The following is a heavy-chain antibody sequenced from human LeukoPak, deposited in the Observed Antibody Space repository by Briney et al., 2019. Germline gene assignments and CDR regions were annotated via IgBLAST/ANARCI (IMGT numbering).Heavy chain of an antibody. J-gene: IGHJ6*02. CDR2: IYHSGST. CDR1: GYSISSGYY. CDR3: AREDCGGDCYRPPNYYYYGMDV. V-gene: IGHV4-38-2*02. D-gene: IGHD2-21*02. Sequence: PSETLSLTCTVSGYSISSGYYWGWIRQPPGKGLEWIGSIYHSGSTYYNPSLKSRVTISVDTSKNQFSLKLSSVTAADTAVYYCAREDCGGDCYRPPNYYYYGMDVWGQGTTVTVSS.